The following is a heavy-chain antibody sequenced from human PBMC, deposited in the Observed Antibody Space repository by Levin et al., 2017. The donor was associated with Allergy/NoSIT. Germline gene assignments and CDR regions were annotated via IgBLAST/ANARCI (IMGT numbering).Heavy chain of an antibody. CDR3: ARVSSSGAYVSG. CDR2: IDWSGRST. Sequence: PGGSLRLSCAASGFIFDESGMSWVRQAPGKGLEWVSGIDWSGRSTGYAGSVKGRFTISRDNAKNSLYLQITRLRAEDTALYYCARVSSSGAYVSGWGRGTLVTVSS. CDR1: GFIFDESG. D-gene: IGHD4-17*01. J-gene: IGHJ4*02. V-gene: IGHV3-20*04.